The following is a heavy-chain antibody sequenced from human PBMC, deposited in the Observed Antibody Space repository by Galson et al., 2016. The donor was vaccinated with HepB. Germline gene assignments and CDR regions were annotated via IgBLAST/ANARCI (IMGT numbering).Heavy chain of an antibody. CDR2: MYGGHRT. J-gene: IGHJ5*02. D-gene: IGHD3-3*01. CDR3: AKDRDFWRGFDYYLQMNSLNTEDTAVYYCSREIPAAKGWFDP. Sequence: SLRLSCAASGFIFSNYGMTWVRQAPGKGLEWVSSMYGGHRTYYAGSVKSRFTISRDNYKNTLFLQMTSLRAQETAVYYCAKDRDFWRGFDYYLQMNSLNTEDTAVYYCSREIPAAKGWFDPWGQGTLVTVSS. V-gene: IGHV3-23*01. CDR1: GFIFSNYG.